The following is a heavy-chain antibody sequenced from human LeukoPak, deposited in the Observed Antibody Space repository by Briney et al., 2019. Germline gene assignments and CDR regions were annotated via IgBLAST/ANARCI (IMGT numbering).Heavy chain of an antibody. V-gene: IGHV3-23*01. J-gene: IGHJ6*03. CDR1: GFTFSSYA. D-gene: IGHD3-3*01. Sequence: GGSLRLSCAASGFTFSSYAMSWVRQAPGKGLEWVSAISGSGGSTYYADSVKGRFTISRDNSKNTLYLQMNSLRAEDTAVYYCARAAGTYYDFWSGYGYYYYYMDVWGKGTTVTVSS. CDR3: ARAAGTYYDFWSGYGYYYYYMDV. CDR2: ISGSGGST.